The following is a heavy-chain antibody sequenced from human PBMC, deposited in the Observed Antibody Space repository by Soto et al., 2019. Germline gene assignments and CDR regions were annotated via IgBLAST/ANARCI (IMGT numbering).Heavy chain of an antibody. CDR1: GGSIRVTSSF. Sequence: SETLSLTCTVSGGSIRVTSSFWGWIRQPPGRGLEWIASVYHSGSTYYNPSLKSRVAVSVDTSNNQFSLTLTSVTAADTAVYFCARDYGWFDPWGQGTRVTVSS. V-gene: IGHV4-39*01. CDR2: VYHSGST. D-gene: IGHD3-10*01. CDR3: ARDYGWFDP. J-gene: IGHJ5*02.